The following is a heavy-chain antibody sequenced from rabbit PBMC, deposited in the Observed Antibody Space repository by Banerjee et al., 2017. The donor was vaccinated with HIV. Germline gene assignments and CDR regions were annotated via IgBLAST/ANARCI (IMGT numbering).Heavy chain of an antibody. CDR3: ARDGGGTSYVFNL. CDR2: IYAGSGAI. Sequence: QEQLEESGGDLVKPGASLTLTCTASGFSLYWICWVRQAPGKGLEWIACIYAGSGAIYYASWAKGRFTISKTSSTTVTLQMTSLTAADTATYFCARDGGGTSYVFNLWGQGTLVTVS. V-gene: IGHV1S45*01. CDR1: GFSLYW. D-gene: IGHD8-1*01. J-gene: IGHJ4*01.